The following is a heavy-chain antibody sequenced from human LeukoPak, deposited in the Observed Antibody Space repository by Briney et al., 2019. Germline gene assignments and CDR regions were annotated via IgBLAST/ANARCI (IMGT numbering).Heavy chain of an antibody. CDR1: GLIFSNYW. CDR3: AKGLHGGVGYGVDV. CDR2: ISGTGGRT. D-gene: IGHD3-16*01. J-gene: IGHJ6*02. V-gene: IGHV3-23*01. Sequence: GGSLRLSCAASGLIFSNYWMTWVRQAPGKGLEWVSSISGTGGRTYSADSVKGRFTISRDNSKNTLYLQMKNLRVEHTAVYYCAKGLHGGVGYGVDVWGQGTTVSVSS.